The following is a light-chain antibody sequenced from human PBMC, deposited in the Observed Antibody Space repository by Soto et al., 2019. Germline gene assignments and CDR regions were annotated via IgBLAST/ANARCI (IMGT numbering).Light chain of an antibody. V-gene: IGLV2-14*01. CDR2: EVS. CDR3: SSYTSSSTLV. J-gene: IGLJ1*01. Sequence: QSALSQPASVSGSPGQSISISCTGTSSDVGAYNFVSWYQQHPGKAPKLMIYEVSNRPSGVSNLFSGSKSGNTASLTISGLQAEDEADYYCSSYTSSSTLVFGSGTQLTVL. CDR1: SSDVGAYNF.